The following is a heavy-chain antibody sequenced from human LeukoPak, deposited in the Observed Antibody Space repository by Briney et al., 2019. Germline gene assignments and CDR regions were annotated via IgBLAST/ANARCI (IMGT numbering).Heavy chain of an antibody. V-gene: IGHV3-30*04. CDR3: AREQLVCFDY. J-gene: IGHJ4*02. CDR2: ISYDGSNK. D-gene: IGHD6-13*01. CDR1: GFTFSSYA. Sequence: GGYLRRSCAASGFTFSSYAMHWVRQAPGKGLEWVAVISYDGSNKYYAASVKGRFTISRDNSKNTLYLQMNSLRAEDTAVYYCAREQLVCFDYWGQGTLVTVSS.